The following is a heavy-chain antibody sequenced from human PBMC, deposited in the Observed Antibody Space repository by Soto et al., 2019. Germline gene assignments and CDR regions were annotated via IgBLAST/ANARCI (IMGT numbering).Heavy chain of an antibody. J-gene: IGHJ4*02. V-gene: IGHV3-7*03. CDR2: IKQDGSEK. D-gene: IGHD3-3*01. CDR1: GFTFSSYW. CDR3: ASGCMNDVWGAYYRESYYFDH. Sequence: LRLSCAASGFTFSSYWMSWVRQAPGKGLEWVANIKQDGSEKYYVDSVKGRFTISRDNAKNSLYLQMNSLRAEDTAVYYCASGCMNDVWGAYYRESYYFDHWGQGTLVTVSS.